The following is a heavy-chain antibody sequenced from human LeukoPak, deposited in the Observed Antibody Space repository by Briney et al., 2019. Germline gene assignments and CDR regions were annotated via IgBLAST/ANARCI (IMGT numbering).Heavy chain of an antibody. V-gene: IGHV3-7*03. D-gene: IGHD3-10*01. Sequence: GGSLRLSCAASGFTFSSYWMSWVRQAPGKGLEWVADIKEDGSEKYYVDSAKGRFTISRDNSKNTLYLQMNSLRAEDTAVYYCARGGVRSIPAFDYWGQGTLVTVSS. CDR1: GFTFSSYW. CDR2: IKEDGSEK. CDR3: ARGGVRSIPAFDY. J-gene: IGHJ4*02.